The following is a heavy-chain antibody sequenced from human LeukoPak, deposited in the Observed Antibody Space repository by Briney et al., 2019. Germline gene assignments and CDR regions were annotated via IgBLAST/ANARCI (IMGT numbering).Heavy chain of an antibody. CDR3: AKDSSSWYYFDY. Sequence: GGSLRLSCAASGFTFSSYAMSWVRQAPGKGLEWVSAISGSGGSTYYADSVKGRFTISRDNSENTLYLQMNSLRAEDTAVYYCAKDSSSWYYFDYWGQGTLVTVSS. J-gene: IGHJ4*02. D-gene: IGHD6-13*01. CDR2: ISGSGGST. V-gene: IGHV3-23*01. CDR1: GFTFSSYA.